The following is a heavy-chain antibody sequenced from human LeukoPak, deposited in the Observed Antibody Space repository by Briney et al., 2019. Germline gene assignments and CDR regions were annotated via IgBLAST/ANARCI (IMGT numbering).Heavy chain of an antibody. D-gene: IGHD3-22*01. J-gene: IGHJ5*02. CDR1: GFTFSSYA. CDR3: ATLTHSSGYDGFDP. V-gene: IGHV3-30*04. Sequence: GGSLRLSCAASGFTFSSYAMHWVRQAPGKGLEWMAVISYDGSNKYYADSVKGRFTISRDNSKNTLYLQMNSLRAEDTAVYYCATLTHSSGYDGFDPWGQGTLVTVSS. CDR2: ISYDGSNK.